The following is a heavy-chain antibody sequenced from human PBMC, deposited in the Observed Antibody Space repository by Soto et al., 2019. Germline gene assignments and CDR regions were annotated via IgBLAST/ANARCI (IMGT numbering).Heavy chain of an antibody. CDR1: GFTFSNSA. V-gene: IGHV4-30-4*08. J-gene: IGHJ4*02. CDR2: IYYSGST. D-gene: IGHD5-12*01. CDR3: ARGGGYNLGLYFDY. Sequence: VQMLESGGGLVQPGGSLRLSCAASGFTFSNSAMSWVRQAPGKGLEWIGYIYYSGSTYYNPSLKSRVTISVDTSKNQFSLKLSSVTAADTAVYYCARGGGYNLGLYFDYWGQGTLVTVSS.